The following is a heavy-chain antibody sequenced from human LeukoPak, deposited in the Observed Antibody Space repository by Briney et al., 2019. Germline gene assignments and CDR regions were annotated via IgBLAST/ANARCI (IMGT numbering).Heavy chain of an antibody. Sequence: KSGGSLRLSCAASGFTFSDYYMSWIRQAPGKGLEWISYISSSGSTVSYADSVKGRFTISRDNAKNSLYLQMNGLRAEDTAVYYCASPWIAAAGSAGDYWGQGTLVTVSS. CDR1: GFTFSDYY. V-gene: IGHV3-11*01. J-gene: IGHJ4*02. CDR3: ASPWIAAAGSAGDY. CDR2: ISSSGSTV. D-gene: IGHD6-13*01.